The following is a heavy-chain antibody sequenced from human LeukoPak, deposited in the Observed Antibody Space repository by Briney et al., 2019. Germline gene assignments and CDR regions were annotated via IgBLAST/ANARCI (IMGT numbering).Heavy chain of an antibody. V-gene: IGHV3-7*01. CDR3: ARDVHSYGYNPIGYYYYMDV. D-gene: IGHD5-18*01. CDR2: IKQDGSEK. Sequence: GGSLRLSCAASGFTFSNYWMSWVRQAPGKGLEWVANIKQDGSEKYYVDSVKGRFTISRDNAKNSLYQQMNSLRAEDTAVFYCARDVHSYGYNPIGYYYYMDVWGKGTTVTVSS. CDR1: GFTFSNYW. J-gene: IGHJ6*03.